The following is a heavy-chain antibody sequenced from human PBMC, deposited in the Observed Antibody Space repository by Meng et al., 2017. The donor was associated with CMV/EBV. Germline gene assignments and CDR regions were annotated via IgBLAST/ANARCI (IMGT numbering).Heavy chain of an antibody. D-gene: IGHD3-22*01. CDR3: AREPYDSSGYYYDY. CDR2: ISSNGGST. V-gene: IGHV3-64*02. Sequence: SGFTFSSYAMHRVRQAPGKGLEYVSAISSNGGSTYYADSVKGRFTISRDNSKNTLYLQMGSLRAEDMAVYYCAREPYDSSGYYYDYWGQGTLVTVSS. CDR1: GFTFSSYA. J-gene: IGHJ4*02.